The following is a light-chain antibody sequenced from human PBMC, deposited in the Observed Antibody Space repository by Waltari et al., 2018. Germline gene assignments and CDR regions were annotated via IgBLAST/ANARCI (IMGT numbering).Light chain of an antibody. CDR1: SSHSARKD. Sequence: QSFLPQPPSVSEAPGQRVTVSCFGSSSHSARKDVNWYQKPPGTALKPLVFHDNLLPSGVSDRFSGSKSGASASLAISGLQSDDEAEYYCEAWDDNLSGPVFGGGTKLTVL. J-gene: IGLJ3*02. V-gene: IGLV1-36*01. CDR3: EAWDDNLSGPV. CDR2: HDN.